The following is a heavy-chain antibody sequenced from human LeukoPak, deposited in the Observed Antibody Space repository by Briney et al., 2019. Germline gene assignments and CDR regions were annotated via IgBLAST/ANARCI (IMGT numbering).Heavy chain of an antibody. CDR2: ISYDGSNK. D-gene: IGHD6-13*01. Sequence: GRSLRLPCAASGFTFSSYAMHWVRQAPGKGLEWVAVISYDGSNKYYADSVKGRFTISRDNSKNTLYLQMNSLRAEDTAVYYCATTGYSSRNYWGQGTLVTVSS. V-gene: IGHV3-30*04. CDR3: ATTGYSSRNY. J-gene: IGHJ4*02. CDR1: GFTFSSYA.